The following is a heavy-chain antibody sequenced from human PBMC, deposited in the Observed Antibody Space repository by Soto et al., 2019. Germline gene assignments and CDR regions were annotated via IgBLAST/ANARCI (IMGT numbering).Heavy chain of an antibody. V-gene: IGHV3-7*04. J-gene: IGHJ4*02. D-gene: IGHD3-10*01. Sequence: EVQLVESGGGLVQPGGSLRLSCETSGFAFSSCWMNWVRQVPGKGLEWVANIKQDGSEINYVDSVRGRFTISRDNANSSLYLQMNSLRAEDTAVFYCVRSSGWTGDYWGQGILVTVSS. CDR3: VRSSGWTGDY. CDR2: IKQDGSEI. CDR1: GFAFSSCW.